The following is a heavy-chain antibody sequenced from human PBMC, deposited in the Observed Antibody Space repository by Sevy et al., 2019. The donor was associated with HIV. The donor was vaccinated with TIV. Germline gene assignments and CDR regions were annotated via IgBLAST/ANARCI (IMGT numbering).Heavy chain of an antibody. CDR2: IKQDGSVK. D-gene: IGHD6-13*01. CDR3: VRAIAADGSF. V-gene: IGHV3-7*01. Sequence: GGSLRLSCAASGFTLNNYWMNWVRQAPGKGLEWVANIKQDGSVKYYVDLVKGRFTISRENARNLVFLQMNSLRVEDTALYYCVRAIAADGSFWGQGTLVTVSS. J-gene: IGHJ4*02. CDR1: GFTLNNYW.